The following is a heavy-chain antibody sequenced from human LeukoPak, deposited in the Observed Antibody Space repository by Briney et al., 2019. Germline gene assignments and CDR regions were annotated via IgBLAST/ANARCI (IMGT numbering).Heavy chain of an antibody. Sequence: SETLSLTCTVSGGSISNGVYYWSWIRQHPGKGLEWIGYIYYSGSTYYNPSLKSRVTMSQDTSRNQFSLKLSSVTAADTAVYYCARGLTGDAYAFDIWGQGTMVTVSS. J-gene: IGHJ3*02. CDR1: GGSISNGVYY. V-gene: IGHV4-31*03. CDR2: IYYSGST. CDR3: ARGLTGDAYAFDI. D-gene: IGHD7-27*01.